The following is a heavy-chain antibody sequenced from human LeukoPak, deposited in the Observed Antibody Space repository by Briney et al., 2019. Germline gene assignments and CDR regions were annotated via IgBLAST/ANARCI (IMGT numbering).Heavy chain of an antibody. CDR2: ISYGGNNK. V-gene: IGHV3-30*03. CDR1: GFTVSNNY. J-gene: IGHJ4*02. Sequence: GGSLRLSCAASGFTVSNNYMNWVRQAPGKGLEWVAVISYGGNNKNYIDSVRGRFSISRDNSNNTLYLQMNSLRAEDTAVYYCARNQPRYDFWSGNPDYWGQGTLVTVSS. D-gene: IGHD3-3*01. CDR3: ARNQPRYDFWSGNPDY.